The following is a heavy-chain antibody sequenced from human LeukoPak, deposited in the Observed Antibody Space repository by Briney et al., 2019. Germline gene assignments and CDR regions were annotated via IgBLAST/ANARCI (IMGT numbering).Heavy chain of an antibody. CDR2: IYTSGST. V-gene: IGHV4-61*02. Sequence: SQTLSLTCTVSGGSISSGSYYWSWIRQPAGKGLEWIGRIYTSGSTNYNPSLKSRVTISVDTSKNQFSLKLSSVTAADTAVYYCAREGYCSGGSCWVYYMDVWGKGTTVTVSS. CDR1: GGSISSGSYY. CDR3: AREGYCSGGSCWVYYMDV. J-gene: IGHJ6*03. D-gene: IGHD2-15*01.